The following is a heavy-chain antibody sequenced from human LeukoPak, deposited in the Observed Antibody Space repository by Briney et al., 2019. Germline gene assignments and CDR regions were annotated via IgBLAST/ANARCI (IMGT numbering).Heavy chain of an antibody. J-gene: IGHJ4*02. Sequence: GASVKVSFKASGYTFISYYMHWVRQAPGQGLEWMGIINPSGGSTSYAQKFQGRVTMTRDTSTSTVYMELSSLRSEDTAMYYCARYCSSTSCYTGIDYWGQGTLVTVSS. D-gene: IGHD2-2*02. V-gene: IGHV1-46*01. CDR3: ARYCSSTSCYTGIDY. CDR1: GYTFISYY. CDR2: INPSGGST.